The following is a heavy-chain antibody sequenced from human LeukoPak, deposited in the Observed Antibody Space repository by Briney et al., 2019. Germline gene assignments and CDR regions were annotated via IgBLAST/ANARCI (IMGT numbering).Heavy chain of an antibody. J-gene: IGHJ5*02. CDR3: ARVGVFRRYYDSSGYLNWFDP. CDR1: GGSISRGGYY. V-gene: IGHV4-30-2*01. Sequence: TSSETLSLTCTVSGGSISRGGYYWSWIRQPPGKGLEWIGYIYHSGSTYYNPSLKSRVTISVDRSKNQFSLKLSSVTAADTAVYYCARVGVFRRYYDSSGYLNWFDPWGQGTLVTVSS. CDR2: IYHSGST. D-gene: IGHD3-22*01.